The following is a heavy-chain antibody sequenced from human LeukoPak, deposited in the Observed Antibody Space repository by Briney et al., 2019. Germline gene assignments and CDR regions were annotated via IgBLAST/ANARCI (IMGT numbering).Heavy chain of an antibody. V-gene: IGHV3-23*01. CDR1: GFTFSSYA. CDR2: ISGSGGST. D-gene: IGHD2-15*01. CDR3: AKDLSGFVVVVAATPHDAFDI. J-gene: IGHJ3*02. Sequence: PAGGSLRLSCAASGFTFSSYAMSWVRQAPGKGLEWVSAISGSGGSTYYADSVKGRFTISRDNSKNTLYLQMNSLRAEDTAVYYCAKDLSGFVVVVAATPHDAFDIWGQGTMVTVSS.